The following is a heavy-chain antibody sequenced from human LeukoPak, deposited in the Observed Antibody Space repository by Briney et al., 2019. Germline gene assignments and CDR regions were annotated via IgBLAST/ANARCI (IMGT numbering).Heavy chain of an antibody. J-gene: IGHJ4*02. CDR1: GGSISSSNW. CDR2: IYHSGST. D-gene: IGHD1-26*01. Sequence: PSGTLSLTCAVSGGSISSSNWWSCVRQPPGKGVEWIGEIYHSGSTNYNPSLKSRVTISVDKPKNQFSLKLSSVTAADTAVYYCASSYSGIPYYFDYWGQGTLVTVSS. CDR3: ASSYSGIPYYFDY. V-gene: IGHV4-4*02.